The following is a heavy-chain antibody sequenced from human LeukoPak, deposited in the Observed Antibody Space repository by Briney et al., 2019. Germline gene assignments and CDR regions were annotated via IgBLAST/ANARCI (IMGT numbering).Heavy chain of an antibody. Sequence: QAGGSLRLSCAVSGFTFSNYAMSWVRQAPGEGLEWVSAITGSGGDTYHAESVKGRFTVSRDNSKNTLYLQMDSLRAEDTAVYYCAKGSTNSRPYYFDYWGQGTLVTVSS. CDR2: ITGSGGDT. D-gene: IGHD2-8*01. CDR1: GFTFSNYA. CDR3: AKGSTNSRPYYFDY. J-gene: IGHJ4*02. V-gene: IGHV3-23*01.